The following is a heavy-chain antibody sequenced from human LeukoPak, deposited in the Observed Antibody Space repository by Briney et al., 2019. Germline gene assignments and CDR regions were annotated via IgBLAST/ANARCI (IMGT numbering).Heavy chain of an antibody. CDR2: ISSSIGYI. CDR1: RFTFSSYS. D-gene: IGHD3-10*01. CDR3: ARDHYYGSGSYSV. J-gene: IGHJ4*02. V-gene: IGHV3-21*01. Sequence: RSRRLSCAASRFTFSSYSMNWVRQAPGKGLEWVSSISSSIGYIYYADSVKGRFTISRDNAKNSLYLQMNSLRAEDTAVYYCARDHYYGSGSYSVWGQGTLVTVSS.